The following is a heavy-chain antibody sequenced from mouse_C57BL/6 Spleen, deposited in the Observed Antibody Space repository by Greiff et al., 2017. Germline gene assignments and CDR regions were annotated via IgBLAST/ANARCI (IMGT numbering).Heavy chain of an antibody. J-gene: IGHJ3*01. CDR2: ISSGGDYT. CDR3: TRVEGREFAY. D-gene: IGHD3-3*01. CDR1: GFTFSSYA. V-gene: IGHV5-9-1*02. Sequence: EVQRVESGEGLVKPGGSLKLSCAASGFTFSSYAMSWVRQTPGKRLEWVAYISSGGDYTYYADTVKGRFTISRDNARNTLYLQMSSLKSEDTAMYDCTRVEGREFAYWGQGTLVTVSA.